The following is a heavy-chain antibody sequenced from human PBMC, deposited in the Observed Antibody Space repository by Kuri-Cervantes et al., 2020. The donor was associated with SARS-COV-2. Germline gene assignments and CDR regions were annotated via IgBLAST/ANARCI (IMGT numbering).Heavy chain of an antibody. D-gene: IGHD3-22*01. CDR1: RGSFSTAI. V-gene: IGHV1-69*10. J-gene: IGHJ5*02. Sequence: SVKVSCKASRGSFSTAIISWVRQGPGQGLEWMGGIMPALGMPNYAQKFRGRVTITADTSTATAYLELSGLRSEDTAVYYCARATYYYDSSGWFDPWGQGTLVTVSS. CDR2: IMPALGMP. CDR3: ARATYYYDSSGWFDP.